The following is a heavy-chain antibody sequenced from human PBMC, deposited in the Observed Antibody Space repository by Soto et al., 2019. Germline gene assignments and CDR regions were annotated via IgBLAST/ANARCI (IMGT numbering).Heavy chain of an antibody. Sequence: SETLSLTCAVYGGSFSGYYWSWIRQPPGKGLEWIGEINHSGSTNYNPSLKSRVTISVDTSKNQFSLKLSSVTAADTAVYYCARGHDQQLVGYYYYGMDVWGQGTTVTVSS. CDR1: GGSFSGYY. V-gene: IGHV4-34*01. CDR2: INHSGST. CDR3: ARGHDQQLVGYYYYGMDV. D-gene: IGHD6-6*01. J-gene: IGHJ6*02.